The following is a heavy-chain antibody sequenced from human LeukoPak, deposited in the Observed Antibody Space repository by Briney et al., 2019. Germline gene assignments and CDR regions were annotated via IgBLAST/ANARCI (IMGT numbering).Heavy chain of an antibody. CDR1: GYTFTSYY. CDR3: ARAPLYCTNGVCSPYNFDY. V-gene: IGHV1-46*01. CDR2: INPSGGST. D-gene: IGHD2-8*01. J-gene: IGHJ4*02. Sequence: ASLKVSCKASGYTFTSYYMHWVRQAPGQGLEWMGIINPSGGSTSYAQKFQGRVTISVDTSKNQFSLKLSSVTAADTAVYYCARAPLYCTNGVCSPYNFDYWGQGTLVTVSS.